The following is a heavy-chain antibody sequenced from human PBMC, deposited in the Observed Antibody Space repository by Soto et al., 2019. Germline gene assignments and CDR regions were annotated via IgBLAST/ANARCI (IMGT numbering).Heavy chain of an antibody. V-gene: IGHV3-48*01. Sequence: GGSLRLSCAASGFTFSSYSMNWVRQAPGKGLEWVSYISSSSSTIYYADSVKGRFTISRDNAKNSLYLQMNSLRAEDTAVYYCARYTVVVEAAAAYNDAFYIWGQGTMDTVS. CDR2: ISSSSSTI. CDR1: GFTFSSYS. J-gene: IGHJ3*02. CDR3: ARYTVVVEAAAAYNDAFYI. D-gene: IGHD2-15*01.